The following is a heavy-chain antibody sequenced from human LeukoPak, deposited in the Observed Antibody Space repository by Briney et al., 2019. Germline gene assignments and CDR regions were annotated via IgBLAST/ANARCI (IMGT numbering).Heavy chain of an antibody. J-gene: IGHJ4*02. D-gene: IGHD3-10*01. CDR1: GFTFSSYG. V-gene: IGHV3-30*02. CDR3: AKDSYYYGSGSYYNVLDY. CDR2: LRYDGSNK. Sequence: SGGSLRLSCAASGFTFSSYGMHWVRQAPGKGLEWVAFLRYDGSNKYYADSVKGRFTISRDNSKNTLYLQMNSLRAEDTAVYYCAKDSYYYGSGSYYNVLDYWGQGTLVTVSS.